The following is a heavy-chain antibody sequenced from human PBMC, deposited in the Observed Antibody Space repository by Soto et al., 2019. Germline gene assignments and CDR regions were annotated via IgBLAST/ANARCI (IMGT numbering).Heavy chain of an antibody. D-gene: IGHD6-13*01. CDR3: ARWIAAAGPMDY. V-gene: IGHV4-4*02. Sequence: QVQLQESGPGLVKPSGTLSLTCAVSGGSISSSNWWSWVRQPPGKGLEWIGEIYHSGSTNYNPSLKSRVPRSVDKPKNQFSLKLRSVTAADTAVDNWARWIAAAGPMDYWGQGTLVTVSS. CDR2: IYHSGST. CDR1: GGSISSSNW. J-gene: IGHJ4*02.